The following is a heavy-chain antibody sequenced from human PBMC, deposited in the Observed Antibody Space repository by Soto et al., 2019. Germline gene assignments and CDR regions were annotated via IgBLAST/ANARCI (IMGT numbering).Heavy chain of an antibody. J-gene: IGHJ4*02. CDR1: GFTFINSW. CDR3: VRESRGGGSW. V-gene: IGHV3-7*01. D-gene: IGHD2-15*01. Sequence: EVQLVESGGGLVQPGWSLRVSCVASGFTFINSWMTWVRQVPGKGLEWVANINRDVSGTNHADSMGGRFTISRDNSRNTVYRRIMKLRTEGTAIEYCVRESRGGGSWWGRGTRVTVSS. CDR2: INRDVSGT.